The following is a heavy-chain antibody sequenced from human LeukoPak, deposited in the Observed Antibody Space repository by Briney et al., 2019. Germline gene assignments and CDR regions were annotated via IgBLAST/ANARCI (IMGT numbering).Heavy chain of an antibody. CDR2: INPNSGGT. CDR3: ARADYGDYVDY. CDR1: GYTFTGYY. J-gene: IGHJ4*02. D-gene: IGHD4-17*01. Sequence: ATVKVSCKASGYTFTGYYMHWVRQAPGQGLEWMGRINPNSGGTNYAQKFQGRVTMTRDTSISTAHMELSRLRSDDTAVYYCARADYGDYVDYWGQGTLVTVSS. V-gene: IGHV1-2*06.